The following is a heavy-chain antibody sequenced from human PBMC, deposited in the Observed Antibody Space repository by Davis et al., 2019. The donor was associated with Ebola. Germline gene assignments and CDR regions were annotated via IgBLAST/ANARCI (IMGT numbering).Heavy chain of an antibody. V-gene: IGHV1-2*02. Sequence: VTVSHLASVYTFTGYYISSVRQAPGQGDAWMGWINPNSGGTSYAEKFQGRVTMTRDTSTSTVYMELSSLRSEDTAVYYCARGGNWNYDYYYYGMDVWGQGTTVTVSS. J-gene: IGHJ6*01. CDR1: VYTFTGYY. CDR3: ARGGNWNYDYYYYGMDV. D-gene: IGHD1-7*01. CDR2: INPNSGGT.